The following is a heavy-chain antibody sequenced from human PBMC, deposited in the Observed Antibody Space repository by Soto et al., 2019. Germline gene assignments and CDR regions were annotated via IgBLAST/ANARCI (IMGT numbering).Heavy chain of an antibody. CDR1: GGSISSYY. CDR3: ARVPRRYDSSGYYYGYYFDY. D-gene: IGHD3-22*01. V-gene: IGHV4-59*01. J-gene: IGHJ4*02. Sequence: SETLSLTCTVSGGSISSYYWSWIRQPPGKGLEWIGYIYYSGSTNYNPSLKSRVTISVDTSKNQFSLKLSSVTAADTAVYYCARVPRRYDSSGYYYGYYFDYWGQGTLVTVS. CDR2: IYYSGST.